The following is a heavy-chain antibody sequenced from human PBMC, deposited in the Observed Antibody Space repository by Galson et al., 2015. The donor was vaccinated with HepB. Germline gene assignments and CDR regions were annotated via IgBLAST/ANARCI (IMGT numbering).Heavy chain of an antibody. J-gene: IGHJ3*02. CDR3: ASRGYSYGSDAFDI. Sequence: SLRLSCAASGFTFSSYGMHWVRQAPGKGLEWVAVISYDGSNKYYADSVKGRFTISRDNSKNTLYLQMNSLRAEDTAVYYCASRGYSYGSDAFDIWGQGTMVTVSS. D-gene: IGHD5-18*01. CDR2: ISYDGSNK. CDR1: GFTFSSYG. V-gene: IGHV3-30*03.